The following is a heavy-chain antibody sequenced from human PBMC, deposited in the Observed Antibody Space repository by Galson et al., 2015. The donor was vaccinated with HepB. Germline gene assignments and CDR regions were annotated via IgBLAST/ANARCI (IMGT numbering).Heavy chain of an antibody. CDR2: INAGNGNT. J-gene: IGHJ4*02. V-gene: IGHV1-3*01. CDR3: ARYRSGPKSVDY. CDR1: GFTFTSYA. D-gene: IGHD6-19*01. Sequence: SVKVSCKASGFTFTSYAMHWVRQAPGQRLEWMGWINAGNGNTKYSQKFQGRVTITRDTSASTAYMELSSLRSEDTAVYYCARYRSGPKSVDYWGQVTLVTVSS.